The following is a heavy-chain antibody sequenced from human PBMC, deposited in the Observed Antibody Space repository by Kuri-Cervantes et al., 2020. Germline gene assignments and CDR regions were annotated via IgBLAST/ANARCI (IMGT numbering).Heavy chain of an antibody. Sequence: GESLKISCAASGFTFSSYAMHWVRQAPGKGLEWVAVISYDGSNKYYADPVKGRFTISRDNSKNTLYLQMNSLRAEDTAVYYCARGLPEGWGYFDYWGQGTLVTVSS. CDR2: ISYDGSNK. V-gene: IGHV3-30-3*01. J-gene: IGHJ4*02. D-gene: IGHD6-19*01. CDR3: ARGLPEGWGYFDY. CDR1: GFTFSSYA.